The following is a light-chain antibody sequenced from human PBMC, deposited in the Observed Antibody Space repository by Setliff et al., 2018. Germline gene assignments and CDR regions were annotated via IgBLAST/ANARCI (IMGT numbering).Light chain of an antibody. CDR1: SSDVGGYNY. V-gene: IGLV2-14*03. Sequence: QSALTQPASVSGSPGQLITISCTGTSSDVGGYNYVSWYQQHPDKAPKLMIFDVSNRPSGVSNRFSGSKSGNTASLTISGLQAEDEADYYCSSYTSSSTQVFGNGTKVTVL. J-gene: IGLJ1*01. CDR3: SSYTSSSTQV. CDR2: DVS.